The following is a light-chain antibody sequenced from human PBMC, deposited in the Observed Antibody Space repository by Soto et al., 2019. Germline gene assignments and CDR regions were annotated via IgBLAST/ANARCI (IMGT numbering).Light chain of an antibody. J-gene: IGKJ2*01. Sequence: EIVMTQSPATLSVSPGERATLSCRASQSVSSNLAWYQQKPGQAPRLLIYGASTRATGIPARFSGSRSGTEVTLTISSLQSEEFAFYYCQQYHNWPYTFGQGTKLEIK. CDR3: QQYHNWPYT. V-gene: IGKV3-15*01. CDR2: GAS. CDR1: QSVSSN.